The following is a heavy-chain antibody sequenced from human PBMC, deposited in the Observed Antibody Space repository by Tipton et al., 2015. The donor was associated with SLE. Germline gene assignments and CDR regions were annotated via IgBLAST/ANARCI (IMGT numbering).Heavy chain of an antibody. J-gene: IGHJ4*02. CDR1: GGSISSGGYY. CDR3: ARDDLTRGSLGY. V-gene: IGHV4-31*03. D-gene: IGHD3-10*01. Sequence: TLSLTCTVSGGSISSGGYYWSWIRQHPGKGLEWIGYIYYSGSTYNNPSLKSRVTISVVTSKNQFSLKLSSVTAADTAVYYCARDDLTRGSLGYWGQGTLVTVSS. CDR2: IYYSGST.